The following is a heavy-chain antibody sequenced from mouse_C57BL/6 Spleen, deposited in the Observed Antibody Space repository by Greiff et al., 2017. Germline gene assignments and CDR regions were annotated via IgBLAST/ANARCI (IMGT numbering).Heavy chain of an antibody. CDR1: GYSITSGYY. Sequence: ESGPGLVKPSPSLSLTCSVTGYSITSGYYWNWIRQFPGNKLEWMGYISYDGSNNYNPSLKNRISITRDTSKNQFFLKLNSVTTEDTATYYCARGNWDGFAYWGQGTLVTVSA. V-gene: IGHV3-6*01. J-gene: IGHJ3*01. D-gene: IGHD4-1*01. CDR2: ISYDGSN. CDR3: ARGNWDGFAY.